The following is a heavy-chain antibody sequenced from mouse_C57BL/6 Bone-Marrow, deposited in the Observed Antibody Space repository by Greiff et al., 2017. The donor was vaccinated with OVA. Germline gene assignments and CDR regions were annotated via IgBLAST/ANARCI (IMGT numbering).Heavy chain of an antibody. J-gene: IGHJ1*03. CDR2: INYDGSST. Sequence: EVQLVESEGGLVQPGSSMKLSCTASGFTFSDYYMAWVRQVPEKGLEWVANINYDGSSTYYLDSLKSRFIISRDNAKNILYLQMSSLKSEDTATYYCARGHYSNYVDWYFDVWGTGTTVTVSS. CDR1: GFTFSDYY. D-gene: IGHD2-5*01. V-gene: IGHV5-16*01. CDR3: ARGHYSNYVDWYFDV.